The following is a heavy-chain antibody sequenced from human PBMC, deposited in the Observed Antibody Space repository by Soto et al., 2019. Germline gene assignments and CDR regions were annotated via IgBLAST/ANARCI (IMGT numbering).Heavy chain of an antibody. CDR3: ADDSGYSSSLDY. CDR1: GFTFSSYA. D-gene: IGHD6-13*01. CDR2: ISYDGSNK. J-gene: IGHJ4*02. V-gene: IGHV3-30-3*01. Sequence: GGSLRLSCAASGFTFSSYAMHWVRQAPGKGLEWVAVISYDGSNKYYADSVKGRFTISRDNSKNTLYLQMNSLRAEDTAVYYCADDSGYSSSLDYWGQGTLVTVSS.